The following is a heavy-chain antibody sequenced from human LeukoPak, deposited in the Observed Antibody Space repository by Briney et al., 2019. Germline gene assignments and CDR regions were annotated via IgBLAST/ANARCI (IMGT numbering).Heavy chain of an antibody. J-gene: IGHJ3*02. CDR1: GFTVSSNY. CDR3: ARDKRGGLRFSRNDAFDI. CDR2: IYSGGST. Sequence: PGGSLRLSCAASGFTVSSNYMSWVRQAPGKGLEWVSVIYSGGSTYYADSVKGRFTISRDNSKNTLYLQMNSLRAEDTAVYYCARDKRGGLRFSRNDAFDIWGQGTMVTVSS. V-gene: IGHV3-66*01. D-gene: IGHD3-3*01.